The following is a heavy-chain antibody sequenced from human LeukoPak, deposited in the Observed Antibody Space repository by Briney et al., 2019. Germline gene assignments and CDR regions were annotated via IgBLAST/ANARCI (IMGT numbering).Heavy chain of an antibody. CDR2: IGSDGKT. CDR3: ARDNARGRLAV. J-gene: IGHJ6*02. D-gene: IGHD3-10*01. V-gene: IGHV3-23*01. CDR1: GFTFSAYA. Sequence: GSLRLSCEASGFTFSAYAMTWVRQAPGKGLEWVSSIGSDGKTHYSESVKGRFAISRDDSKNTLFLQMDSLRPDDTAVYYCARDNARGRLAVWGQGTTVTVSS.